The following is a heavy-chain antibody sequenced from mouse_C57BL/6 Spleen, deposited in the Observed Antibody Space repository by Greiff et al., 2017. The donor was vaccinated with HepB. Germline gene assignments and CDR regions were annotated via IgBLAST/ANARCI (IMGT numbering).Heavy chain of an antibody. CDR1: GYTFTDYE. Sequence: QVHVKQSGAELVRPGASVTLSCKASGYTFTDYEMHWVKQTPVHGLEWIGAIDPETGGTAYNQKFKGKAILTADKSSSTAYMELRSLTSEDSAVYYCTEDWFAYWGQGTLVTVSA. CDR2: IDPETGGT. V-gene: IGHV1-15*01. CDR3: TEDWFAY. J-gene: IGHJ3*01.